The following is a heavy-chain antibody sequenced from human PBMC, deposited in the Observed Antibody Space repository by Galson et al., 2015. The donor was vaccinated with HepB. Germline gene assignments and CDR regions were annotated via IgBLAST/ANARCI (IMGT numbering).Heavy chain of an antibody. CDR2: IIPIFGTA. CDR1: GGTFSSYA. CDR3: ARVADSIYYFDY. J-gene: IGHJ4*02. Sequence: SVKVSCKASGGTFSSYAISWVRQAPGQGLEWMGGIIPIFGTANYAQKFQGRVTITADKSTSTAYMELSSLRSEDTAVYYCARVADSIYYFDYWGQGTLVAVSS. D-gene: IGHD6-19*01. V-gene: IGHV1-69*06.